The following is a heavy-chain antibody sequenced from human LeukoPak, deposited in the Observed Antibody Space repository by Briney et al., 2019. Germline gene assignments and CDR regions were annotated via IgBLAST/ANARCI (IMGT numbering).Heavy chain of an antibody. Sequence: GASVKVSCKASGYTFTSYGISWVRQAPGQGLEWMGWISAYNGNTNYAQKFQGRVTMTRNTSISTAYMELSSLRSEDTAVYYCARGVIAARHHMGYWGQGTLVTVSS. D-gene: IGHD6-6*01. V-gene: IGHV1-18*01. CDR2: ISAYNGNT. CDR1: GYTFTSYG. CDR3: ARGVIAARHHMGY. J-gene: IGHJ4*02.